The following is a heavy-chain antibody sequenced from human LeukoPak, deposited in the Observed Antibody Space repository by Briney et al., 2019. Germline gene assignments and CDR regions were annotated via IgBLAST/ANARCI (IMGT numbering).Heavy chain of an antibody. CDR3: ARGSAGYYGSGSNWFDP. V-gene: IGHV3-13*01. Sequence: AGGSLRLSCAASGFTFSSYDMHWVRQATGKGLEWVSAIGTAGDTYYPGSVKGRFTISRENAKNSLYLQMNSLRAGDTAVYYCARGSAGYYGSGSNWFDPWGQGTLVTVSS. CDR1: GFTFSSYD. J-gene: IGHJ5*02. D-gene: IGHD3-10*01. CDR2: IGTAGDT.